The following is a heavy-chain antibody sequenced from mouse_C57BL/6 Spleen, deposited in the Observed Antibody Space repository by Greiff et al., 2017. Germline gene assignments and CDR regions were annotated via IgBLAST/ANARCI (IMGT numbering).Heavy chain of an antibody. Sequence: QVQLQQPGAELVRPGTSVKLSCKASGYTFTSYWMHWVKQRPGQGLEWIGVIDPSDSYTNYNQKFKGQATLTVDTSSSTAYMQLSSLTSEDSAVDYCARGDYGNDYAMDYWGQGTSVTVSS. CDR3: ARGDYGNDYAMDY. CDR1: GYTFTSYW. CDR2: IDPSDSYT. D-gene: IGHD1-1*01. V-gene: IGHV1-59*01. J-gene: IGHJ4*01.